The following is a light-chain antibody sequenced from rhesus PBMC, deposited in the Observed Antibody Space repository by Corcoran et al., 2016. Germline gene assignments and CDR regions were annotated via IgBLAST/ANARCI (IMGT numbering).Light chain of an antibody. Sequence: DIQMTQSPSSLSASVGDRVTITCRASENVKNHLNWYQQKPGKAPNLLIYKASTLQSGVPSRFSGSGSGTDYTFTISSLQSEDVATYYCQHNYGTPLTFGGGTKVEIK. V-gene: IGKV1-74*01. CDR3: QHNYGTPLT. CDR1: ENVKNH. CDR2: KAS. J-gene: IGKJ4*01.